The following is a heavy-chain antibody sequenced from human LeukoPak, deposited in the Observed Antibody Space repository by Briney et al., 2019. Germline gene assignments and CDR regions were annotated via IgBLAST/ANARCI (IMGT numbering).Heavy chain of an antibody. J-gene: IGHJ6*02. D-gene: IGHD3-10*01. CDR3: ARDQGSLFSYGMDV. CDR2: ISSDGSKI. CDR1: GFTFSDYA. Sequence: PGRSLRLSCAASGFTFSDYAMHWVRQAPGKGLEWVSIISSDGSKIYYADSVKGRFTISRDNSKNTLYLQMNSLRAEDTAVYYCARDQGSLFSYGMDVWGQGTTVTVSS. V-gene: IGHV3-30*04.